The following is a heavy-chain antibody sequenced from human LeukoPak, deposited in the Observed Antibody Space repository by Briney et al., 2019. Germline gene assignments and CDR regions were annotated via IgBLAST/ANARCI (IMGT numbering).Heavy chain of an antibody. Sequence: PGGSLRLSCAASGFTFDDYGMSWVRQAPGKGLEWVANIKQDGSDKYYVDSVKGRFTISRDNAKNSLYLQMNSLRAEDTAVYYCARGRVAAAGMWDYWGQGTLVTVSS. CDR1: GFTFDDYG. CDR2: IKQDGSDK. CDR3: ARGRVAAAGMWDY. V-gene: IGHV3-7*04. J-gene: IGHJ4*02. D-gene: IGHD6-13*01.